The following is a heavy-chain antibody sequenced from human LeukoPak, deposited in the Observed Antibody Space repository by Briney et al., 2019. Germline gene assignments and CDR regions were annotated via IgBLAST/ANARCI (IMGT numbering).Heavy chain of an antibody. V-gene: IGHV3-74*01. CDR1: GFTFDDYG. Sequence: GGSLRLSYAASGFTFDDYGMHWVRQAPGKGLVWVSRINEDGSTTNYADSVKGRSTIFRDNAKNTLYLQMNSLRAEDTAVYYCVRDLGGRSGHWGQGTLVTVSS. D-gene: IGHD1-26*01. J-gene: IGHJ4*02. CDR2: INEDGSTT. CDR3: VRDLGGRSGH.